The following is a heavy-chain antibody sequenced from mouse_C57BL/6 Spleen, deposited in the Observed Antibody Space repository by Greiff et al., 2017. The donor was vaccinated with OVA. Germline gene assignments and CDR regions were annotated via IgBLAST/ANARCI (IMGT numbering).Heavy chain of an antibody. CDR1: GYTFTSYW. CDR2: IYPGSGST. D-gene: IGHD2-4*01. V-gene: IGHV1-55*01. Sequence: QVQLQQPGAELVKPGASVKMSCKASGYTFTSYWITWVKQRPGQGLEWIGDIYPGSGSTNDNEKFKSKATLTVDTASSTAYMQLSSLTSEDSAVYYCAREDLYDSYYWGQGTTLTVSS. CDR3: AREDLYDSYY. J-gene: IGHJ2*01.